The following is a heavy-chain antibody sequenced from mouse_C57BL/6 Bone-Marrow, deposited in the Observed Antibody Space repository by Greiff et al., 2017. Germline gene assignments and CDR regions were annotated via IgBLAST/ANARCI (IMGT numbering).Heavy chain of an antibody. CDR1: GFTFSSYG. J-gene: IGHJ3*01. D-gene: IGHD2-2*01. CDR2: ISSGGSYT. Sequence: VQLKESGGDLVKPGGSLKLSCAASGFTFSSYGMSWVRQTPDKRLEWVATISSGGSYTYYPDSVKGRFTISRDNAKNTLYLQMSSLKSEDTAMYYCARRGYDGAWFAYWGQGTLVTVSA. CDR3: ARRGYDGAWFAY. V-gene: IGHV5-6*01.